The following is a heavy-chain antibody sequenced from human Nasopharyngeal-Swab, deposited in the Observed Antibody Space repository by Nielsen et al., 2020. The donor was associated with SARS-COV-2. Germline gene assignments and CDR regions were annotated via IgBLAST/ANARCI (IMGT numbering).Heavy chain of an antibody. D-gene: IGHD3-22*01. Sequence: GESLKISYAASGFTFSNAWMSWVRQAPGKGLEWVGRIKSKTDGGTTDYAAPVKGRFTISRDDSKNTLYLQMNSLKTEDTAVYYCTTGGVGYYDSSGYYFGYWGQGTLVTVSS. V-gene: IGHV3-15*01. CDR3: TTGGVGYYDSSGYYFGY. J-gene: IGHJ4*02. CDR2: IKSKTDGGTT. CDR1: GFTFSNAW.